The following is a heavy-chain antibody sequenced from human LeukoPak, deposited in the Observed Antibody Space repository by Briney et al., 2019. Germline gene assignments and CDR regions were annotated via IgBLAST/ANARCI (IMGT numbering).Heavy chain of an antibody. J-gene: IGHJ4*02. CDR3: ARLNLWFGEPRFDC. CDR2: IYYSGST. CDR1: GGSISSSSYY. D-gene: IGHD3-10*01. Sequence: PSETLSLTCTVSGGSISSSSYYWGWIRQPPGKGLEWIGSIYYSGSTYYNPSLKSRVTISVDTSKNQFSLKLSSVTAADTAVYYCARLNLWFGEPRFDCWGQGTLVTVSS. V-gene: IGHV4-39*07.